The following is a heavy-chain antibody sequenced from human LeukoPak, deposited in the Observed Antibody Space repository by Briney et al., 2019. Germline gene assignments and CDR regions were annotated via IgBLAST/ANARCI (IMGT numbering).Heavy chain of an antibody. Sequence: PSETLSLTCTVSGGSISTYYWSWIRQPPGKGVEWIGYFSDSGSTNYNPSLKSRVTMSVDTSKNQVSLKLSSVTAADTAVYYCTRLRFYYDSSGYYGGNYYGMDVWGQGTTVTVSS. V-gene: IGHV4-59*08. CDR3: TRLRFYYDSSGYYGGNYYGMDV. CDR2: FSDSGST. CDR1: GGSISTYY. D-gene: IGHD3-22*01. J-gene: IGHJ6*02.